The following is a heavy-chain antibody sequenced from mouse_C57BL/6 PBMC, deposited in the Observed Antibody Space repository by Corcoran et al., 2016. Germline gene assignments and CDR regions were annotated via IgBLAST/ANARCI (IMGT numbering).Heavy chain of an antibody. CDR1: GYTFTDYY. D-gene: IGHD2-3*01. CDR3: ARADGYYGFAY. CDR2: INPNNGGT. V-gene: IGHV1-26*01. J-gene: IGHJ3*01. Sequence: EVQLQQSGPVLVKPGASVKMSCKASGYTFTDYYMNWVKQSHGKSLEWIGDINPNNGGTSYNQKFKGKATLTVDKSSSTAYMELRSLTSEDSAVYYCARADGYYGFAYWGQGTLVTVSA.